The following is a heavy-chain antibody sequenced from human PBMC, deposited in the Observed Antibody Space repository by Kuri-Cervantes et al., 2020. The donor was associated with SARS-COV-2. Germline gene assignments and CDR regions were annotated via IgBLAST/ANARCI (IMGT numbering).Heavy chain of an antibody. D-gene: IGHD1-14*01. J-gene: IGHJ3*02. Sequence: GSLRLSCTVSGGSISSYYWSWIRQPPGKGLEWIGEINHSGSTNYNPSLKSRVTISVDTSKNQFSLKLSSVTAADTAVYYCARDLPEGDAFDIWGQGTMVTVSS. CDR1: GGSISSYY. CDR2: INHSGST. V-gene: IGHV4-34*01. CDR3: ARDLPEGDAFDI.